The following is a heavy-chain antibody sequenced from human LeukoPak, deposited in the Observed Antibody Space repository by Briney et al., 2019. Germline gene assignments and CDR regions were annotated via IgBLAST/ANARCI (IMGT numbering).Heavy chain of an antibody. CDR1: GFSFSDTY. CDR3: ATSSFYGQL. D-gene: IGHD2/OR15-2a*01. CDR2: IATGGYTL. Sequence: GGSLRLSCAASGFSFSDTYMSWIRQAPGKSPEGIAYIATGGYTLDYADSVRGRFTVSRDNAKNSLYLQMNSLSVEETAVYYCATSSFYGQLWGQGTLVTVSS. V-gene: IGHV3-11*01. J-gene: IGHJ1*01.